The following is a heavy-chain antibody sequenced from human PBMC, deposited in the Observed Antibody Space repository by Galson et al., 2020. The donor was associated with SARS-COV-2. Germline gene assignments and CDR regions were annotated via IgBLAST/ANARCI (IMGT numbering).Heavy chain of an antibody. CDR1: GYSFSNYW. CDR2: IYPGDSDT. J-gene: IGHJ4*02. D-gene: IGHD6-19*01. Sequence: KIGESLKISCKGSGYSFSNYWIGWVRQMPGKGLEWMGIIYPGDSDTRYSPSFQGQVTISADKSISTAYLQWSSLKASDTAMYYCARRRGGQWLAFDYWGQGTLVTVSA. V-gene: IGHV5-51*01. CDR3: ARRRGGQWLAFDY.